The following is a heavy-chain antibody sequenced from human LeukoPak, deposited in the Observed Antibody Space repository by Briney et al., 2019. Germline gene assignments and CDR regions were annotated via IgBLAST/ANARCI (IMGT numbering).Heavy chain of an antibody. CDR3: ARDQPIGYNYGYPFDN. J-gene: IGHJ4*02. V-gene: IGHV3-11*04. CDR2: ISSSGSTI. D-gene: IGHD5-18*01. CDR1: GFTFSDYY. Sequence: GGSLRLSCAASGFTFSDYYMSWIRQAPGKGLEWVSYISSSGSTIYYADSVKGRFTISRDNAKNSLYLQMNNLRVEDTAVYYCARDQPIGYNYGYPFDNWGQGTLVTVSA.